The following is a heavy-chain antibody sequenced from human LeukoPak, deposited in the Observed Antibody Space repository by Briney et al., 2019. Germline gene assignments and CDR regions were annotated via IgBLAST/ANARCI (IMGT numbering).Heavy chain of an antibody. CDR2: IYTSGST. CDR3: ARCIAETWWYFDL. V-gene: IGHV4-61*02. Sequence: SQTLSLTSTVSGGSISSGSYYWSWIRQPAGKGLEWIGRIYTSGSTNYNPSLKSRVTISVDTSKNQFSLKLSSVTAADTAVYYCARCIAETWWYFDLWGRGTLVTVSS. J-gene: IGHJ2*01. CDR1: GGSISSGSYY. D-gene: IGHD6-13*01.